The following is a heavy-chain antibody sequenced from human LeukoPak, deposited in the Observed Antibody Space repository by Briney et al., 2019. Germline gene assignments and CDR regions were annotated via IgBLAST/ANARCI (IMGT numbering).Heavy chain of an antibody. CDR1: GFTFSSYA. CDR3: AKGGKWDVTPFDY. CDR2: ISGSGGSA. J-gene: IGHJ4*02. Sequence: GGSLRLSCAASGFTFSSYAMSWVRQAPGKGLEWVSAISGSGGSAYYADSVKGRFTISRDNSKNTLYLQMNSLRAEDTAVYYCAKGGKWDVTPFDYWGQGTLVTVSS. V-gene: IGHV3-23*01. D-gene: IGHD1-26*01.